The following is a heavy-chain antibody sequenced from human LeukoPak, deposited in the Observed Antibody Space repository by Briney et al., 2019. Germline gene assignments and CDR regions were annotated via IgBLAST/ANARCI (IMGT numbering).Heavy chain of an antibody. V-gene: IGHV4-30-2*01. D-gene: IGHD4-17*01. Sequence: SQTLSLTCAVSGGSISSGGYSWSWIRQPPGTGLEWIGYIYHSGSTYYNPSLKSRVTISVDRSKNQFSLKLSSVTAADTAVYYCATYGDYGRFDYWGQGTLVTVS. CDR1: GGSISSGGYS. CDR2: IYHSGST. J-gene: IGHJ4*02. CDR3: ATYGDYGRFDY.